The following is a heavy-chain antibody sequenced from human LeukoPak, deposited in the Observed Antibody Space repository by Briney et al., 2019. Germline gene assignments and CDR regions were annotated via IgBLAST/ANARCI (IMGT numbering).Heavy chain of an antibody. J-gene: IGHJ4*02. Sequence: AGGSLRLSCAASGFTFSSYATHWVRQAPGKGLEWVAVISYDGSNKYYADSVKGRFTISRDNSKNTLYLQMNSLRAEDTAVYYCARDRRLTYFDYWGQGTLVTVSS. CDR1: GFTFSSYA. V-gene: IGHV3-30-3*01. CDR3: ARDRRLTYFDY. CDR2: ISYDGSNK. D-gene: IGHD6-25*01.